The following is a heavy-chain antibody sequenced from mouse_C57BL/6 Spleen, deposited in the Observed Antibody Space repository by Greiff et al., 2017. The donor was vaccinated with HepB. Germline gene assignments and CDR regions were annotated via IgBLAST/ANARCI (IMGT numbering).Heavy chain of an antibody. Sequence: EVNLVESGGGLVKPGGSLKLSCAASGFTFSDYGMHWVRQAPEKGLEWVAYISSGSSTIYYADTVKGRFTISRDNAKNTLFLQMTSLRSEDTAMYYCARAGYSNYDYAMDYWGQGTSVTVSS. CDR3: ARAGYSNYDYAMDY. V-gene: IGHV5-17*01. CDR2: ISSGSSTI. J-gene: IGHJ4*01. D-gene: IGHD2-5*01. CDR1: GFTFSDYG.